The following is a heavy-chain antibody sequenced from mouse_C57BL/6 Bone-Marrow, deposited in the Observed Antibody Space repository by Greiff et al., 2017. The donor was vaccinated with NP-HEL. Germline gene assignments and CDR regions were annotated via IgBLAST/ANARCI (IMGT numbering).Heavy chain of an antibody. J-gene: IGHJ4*01. CDR3: ARGGTLTTVVAPYAMDY. V-gene: IGHV3-6*01. CDR1: GYSITSGYY. CDR2: ISYDGSN. Sequence: EVKLQESGPGLVKPSQSLSLTCSVTGYSITSGYYWNWIRQFPGNKLEWMGYISYDGSNNYNPSLKNRISITRDTSKNQFFLKLNSVTTEDTATYYCARGGTLTTVVAPYAMDYWGQGTSVTVSS. D-gene: IGHD1-1*01.